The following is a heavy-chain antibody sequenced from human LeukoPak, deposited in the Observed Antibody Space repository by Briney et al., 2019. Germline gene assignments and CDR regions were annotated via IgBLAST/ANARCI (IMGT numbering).Heavy chain of an antibody. CDR2: FYHSEST. D-gene: IGHD4/OR15-4a*01. V-gene: IGHV4-38-2*01. Sequence: SETLSLTCAVSGYSISSAYYWVWVRQPPGKGLEWIGSFYHSESTNYNPSLKSRVTISVDTSKNQFSLKLSSVTAADTAAYYCARRDYGQYFDYWGQGTLVTVSS. J-gene: IGHJ4*02. CDR3: ARRDYGQYFDY. CDR1: GYSISSAYY.